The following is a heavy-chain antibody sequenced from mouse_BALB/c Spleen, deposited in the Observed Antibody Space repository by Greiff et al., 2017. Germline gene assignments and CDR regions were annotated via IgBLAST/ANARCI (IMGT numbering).Heavy chain of an antibody. Sequence: DVKLVESGGGLVQPGGSLKLSCAASGFTFSDYYMYWVRQTPEKRLEWVATISDGGSYTYYPDSVKGRFTISRDNAKNNLYLQMSSLKSEDTAMYYCARAYGYSWFAYWGQGTLVTVSA. V-gene: IGHV5-4*02. CDR3: ARAYGYSWFAY. CDR2: ISDGGSYT. CDR1: GFTFSDYY. J-gene: IGHJ3*01. D-gene: IGHD2-2*01.